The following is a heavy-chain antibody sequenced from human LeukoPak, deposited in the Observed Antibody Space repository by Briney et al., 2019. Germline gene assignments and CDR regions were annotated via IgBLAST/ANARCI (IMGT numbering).Heavy chain of an antibody. J-gene: IGHJ4*02. CDR2: INHSEST. V-gene: IGHV4-34*01. CDR3: ARHGPDTAMARRLGNYFDY. CDR1: DGSFSGYY. D-gene: IGHD5-18*01. Sequence: PSETLPLTCGVYDGSFSGYYWSWIRQPPGKGLEWIGEINHSESTNYNPSLKSRVTISVDTSKNQFSLKLSSVTAADTAVYYCARHGPDTAMARRLGNYFDYWGQGTLVTVSS.